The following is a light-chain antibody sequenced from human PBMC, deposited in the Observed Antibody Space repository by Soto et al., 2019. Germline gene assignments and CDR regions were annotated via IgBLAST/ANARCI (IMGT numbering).Light chain of an antibody. CDR1: SNNIGSYNL. Sequence: QAVVTQPASVSGSPGQSITISCTGTSNNIGSYNLVSWYQQHPGKAPKLMIYEGSKRPSGVSNRFSGSKSGNTASLTISGLQAEDEADYYCCSYAGSNTWVFGGGTKVTVL. CDR2: EGS. CDR3: CSYAGSNTWV. J-gene: IGLJ3*02. V-gene: IGLV2-23*01.